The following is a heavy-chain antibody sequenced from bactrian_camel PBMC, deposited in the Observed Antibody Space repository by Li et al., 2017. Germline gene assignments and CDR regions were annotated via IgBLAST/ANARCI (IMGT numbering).Heavy chain of an antibody. CDR3: AADSAKGVIDIEDYSNYACTGGLPDFGY. V-gene: IGHV3-3*01. D-gene: IGHD4*01. CDR2: IYAPDYHPRGYR. CDR1: TYPYRDNE. J-gene: IGHJ6*01. Sequence: HVQLVESGGGSVEAGGSLKLSCIASTYPYRDNEYCMAWFRQAPRKEREMVATIYAPDYHPRGYREYGDSVKGRFIISKDDAKNTLFLEMNSLEPEDTAMYYCAADSAKGVIDIEDYSNYACTGGLPDFGYWGQGTQVTVS.